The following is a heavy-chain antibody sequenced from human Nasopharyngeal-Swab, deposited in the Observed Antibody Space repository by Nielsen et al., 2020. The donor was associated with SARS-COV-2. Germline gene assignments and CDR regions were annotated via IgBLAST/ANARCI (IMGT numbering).Heavy chain of an antibody. V-gene: IGHV3-23*01. D-gene: IGHD6-13*01. CDR3: ANRRGSSWHPYCFDF. CDR2: ITGNGDTT. Sequence: GGSLRLSCAASGFTFSSYSMSWLRQAPGKGLEWVSTITGNGDTTYYADSVKGRFTVSRDNSKNTLYLQMNSLRAEDTAVYYCANRRGSSWHPYCFDFWGQGTLVTVSS. J-gene: IGHJ4*02. CDR1: GFTFSSYS.